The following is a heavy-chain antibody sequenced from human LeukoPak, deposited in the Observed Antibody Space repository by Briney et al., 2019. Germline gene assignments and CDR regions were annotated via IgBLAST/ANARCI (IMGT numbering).Heavy chain of an antibody. Sequence: GESLKISCSGSGYSFTDYWIGWVRQMPGKGLEWMGIIYPGDSDPRYSPSFQGQVTISADKPISTAYLQWSSLKASDTAMYYCARHREPRGYPDDAFDIWGQGTLVTVSS. CDR1: GYSFTDYW. V-gene: IGHV5-51*01. CDR2: IYPGDSDP. CDR3: ARHREPRGYPDDAFDI. D-gene: IGHD3-16*02. J-gene: IGHJ3*02.